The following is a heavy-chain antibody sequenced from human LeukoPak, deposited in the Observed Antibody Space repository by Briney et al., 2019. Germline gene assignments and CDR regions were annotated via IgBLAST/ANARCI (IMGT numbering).Heavy chain of an antibody. D-gene: IGHD5-18*01. V-gene: IGHV4-34*01. CDR3: ARGRGYSYEVGFDY. J-gene: IGHJ4*02. Sequence: PSETLSLTCAVYGGSFSGYYWSWIRQPPGKGLEWIGEVNHIGSTNYSSTLKSRLTISVDTSKNQFSLKLSSVTAADTAVYYCARGRGYSYEVGFDYWGQGTLVTVSS. CDR2: VNHIGST. CDR1: GGSFSGYY.